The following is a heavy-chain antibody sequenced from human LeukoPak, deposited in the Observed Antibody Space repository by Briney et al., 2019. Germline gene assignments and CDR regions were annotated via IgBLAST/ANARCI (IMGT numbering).Heavy chain of an antibody. CDR1: GFTFSSYW. D-gene: IGHD4-17*01. CDR2: IKQDGSEK. CDR3: ARDRKTVTSIWYFDL. Sequence: GGSLRLSCAASGFTFSSYWMSWVRQAPGKGLEWVANIKQDGSEKYYVDSVKGRSTISRDNAKNSLYLQMNTLRVEDTAVYYCARDRKTVTSIWYFDLWGRGTLVTVSS. J-gene: IGHJ2*01. V-gene: IGHV3-7*01.